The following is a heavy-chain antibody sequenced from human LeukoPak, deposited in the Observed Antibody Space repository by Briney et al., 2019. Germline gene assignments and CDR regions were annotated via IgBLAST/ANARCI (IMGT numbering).Heavy chain of an antibody. CDR2: INPSGGST. Sequence: ASVKVSCKASGYTFTSYYMHWVRQAPGQGLEWMGIINPSGGSTSYAQKFQGRVTMTRDMSTNTVYMELSSLRSEDTAVYYCAVEGDYRNAFDIWGQGTMVTVSS. CDR3: AVEGDYRNAFDI. D-gene: IGHD4-11*01. J-gene: IGHJ3*02. CDR1: GYTFTSYY. V-gene: IGHV1-46*01.